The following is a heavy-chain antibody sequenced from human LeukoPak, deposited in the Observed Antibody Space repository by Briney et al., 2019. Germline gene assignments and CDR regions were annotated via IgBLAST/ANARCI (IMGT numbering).Heavy chain of an antibody. Sequence: PSETLSLTCTVSGGSITSDYWSWIRQSPGNGLEWMGYVYYSGTANYNPSLKSRVTISVDTSKNQVSLKLTSVTTADTAVYYCARGRWELPYWGQGALVTVSP. V-gene: IGHV4-59*01. CDR3: ARGRWELPY. CDR1: GGSITSDY. CDR2: VYYSGTA. J-gene: IGHJ4*02. D-gene: IGHD4-23*01.